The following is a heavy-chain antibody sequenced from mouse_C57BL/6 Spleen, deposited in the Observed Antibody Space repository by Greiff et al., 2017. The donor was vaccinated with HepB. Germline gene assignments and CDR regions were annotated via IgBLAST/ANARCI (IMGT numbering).Heavy chain of an antibody. V-gene: IGHV3-6*01. CDR2: ISYDGSN. CDR3: ARRSYGSSFDY. Sequence: ESGPGLVKPSQSLSLTCSVTGYSITSGYYWNWIRQFPGNKLEWMGYISYDGSNNYNPSLKNRISITRDTSKNQFFLKLNSVTTEDTATYYCARRSYGSSFDYWGQGTTLTVSS. D-gene: IGHD1-1*01. CDR1: GYSITSGYY. J-gene: IGHJ2*01.